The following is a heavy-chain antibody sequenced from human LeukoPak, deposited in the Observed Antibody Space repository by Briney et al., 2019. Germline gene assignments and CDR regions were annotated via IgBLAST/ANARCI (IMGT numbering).Heavy chain of an antibody. D-gene: IGHD6-6*01. Sequence: GALRLSCAASGFTFSSYAMSWVRQAPGKGLEWVSAISGSGDSTYYADSVKGRFTISRDNSKNTLYLQMNSLRAEDTGIYYCAKDIKQLVQFDYWGQGTLVTVSS. CDR1: GFTFSSYA. J-gene: IGHJ4*02. CDR3: AKDIKQLVQFDY. CDR2: ISGSGDST. V-gene: IGHV3-23*01.